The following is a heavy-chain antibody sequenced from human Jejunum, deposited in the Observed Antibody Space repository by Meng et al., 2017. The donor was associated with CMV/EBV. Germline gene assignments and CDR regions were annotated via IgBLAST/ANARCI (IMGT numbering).Heavy chain of an antibody. V-gene: IGHV1-18*01. Sequence: QAQLVQCGGEVKKPGASVKVSCKASGYTFTNYGITWVRQAPGQGLEWMGWINAYNGDTNYAQTLQGRVTMTTDTSTSTAYMELRSLRSDDTAVYYCARGRRNEPLFDYWGQGTLVTVSS. CDR3: ARGRRNEPLFDY. J-gene: IGHJ4*02. CDR2: INAYNGDT. CDR1: GYTFTNYG. D-gene: IGHD1-14*01.